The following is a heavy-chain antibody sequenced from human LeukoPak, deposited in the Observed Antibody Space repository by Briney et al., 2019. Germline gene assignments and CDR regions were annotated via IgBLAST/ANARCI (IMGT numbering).Heavy chain of an antibody. D-gene: IGHD6-19*01. CDR2: ISGSAYST. Sequence: PGGSLRLSCAASGFTFSSYAMSWVRQAPGKGLEWVSAISGSAYSTYYADSMKGRFTISRDNSKNTLYLQMNSLRAEDTAIYYCAKETVAAPPIDYWGQGTLVTVSS. CDR1: GFTFSSYA. J-gene: IGHJ4*02. V-gene: IGHV3-23*01. CDR3: AKETVAAPPIDY.